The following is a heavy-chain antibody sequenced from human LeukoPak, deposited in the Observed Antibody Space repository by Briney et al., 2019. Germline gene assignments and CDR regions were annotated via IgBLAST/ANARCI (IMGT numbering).Heavy chain of an antibody. CDR3: ARGRGYSSSWYWFDP. V-gene: IGHV1-8*01. CDR1: GYTFTSYD. J-gene: IGHJ5*02. D-gene: IGHD6-13*01. Sequence: GASVKVSCKASGYTFTSYDINWVRQATGQGLEWMGWMNPNSGNTGYAQKFQGRVTMTRNTSISTAYMELSSLRSEDAAVYYCARGRGYSSSWYWFDPWGQGTLVTVSS. CDR2: MNPNSGNT.